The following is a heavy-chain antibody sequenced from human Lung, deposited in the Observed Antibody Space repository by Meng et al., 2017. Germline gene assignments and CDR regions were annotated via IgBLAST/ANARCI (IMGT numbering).Heavy chain of an antibody. CDR1: GFTFSTDA. J-gene: IGHJ2*01. CDR3: ARDKPPNDV. Sequence: GESLKISCAAAGFTFSTDAMHGVRQTPGRGLEWVAPLPFDAQNIQYADSVKGRFIISRDNTENTLYLQTNSRTLEDTAVYYCARDKPPNDVWGRGTLVTVSS. V-gene: IGHV3-30*01. CDR2: LPFDAQNI.